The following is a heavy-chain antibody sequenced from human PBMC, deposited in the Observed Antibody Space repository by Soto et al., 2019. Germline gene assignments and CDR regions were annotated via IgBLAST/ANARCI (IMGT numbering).Heavy chain of an antibody. CDR2: IYYSGST. CDR1: GGSISSYY. J-gene: IGHJ4*02. D-gene: IGHD2-15*01. V-gene: IGHV4-59*08. CDR3: ARHGVVVAASNFDY. Sequence: SETLSLTCTVSGGSISSYYLSWIRQPPGKGLEWIGYIYYSGSTNYNPSLKSRVTISVDTSKNQFSLKLSSVTAADTAVYYCARHGVVVAASNFDYWGQGTLVTVSS.